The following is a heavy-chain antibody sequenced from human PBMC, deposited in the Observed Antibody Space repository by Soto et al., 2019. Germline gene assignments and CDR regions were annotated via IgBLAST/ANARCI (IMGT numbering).Heavy chain of an antibody. CDR3: AKDTYYD. CDR2: ISGSGGDT. CDR1: GFTLSSYA. Sequence: EVQLLGSGGGLVQPGGSLRLSCTVSGFTLSSYAMTWVRQAPGKGLEWVSGISGSGGDTSYADSVKGRFTISRDNSKNTLYLQMNSLRAEDTAVYYCAKDTYYDWGQGTLVTVSS. D-gene: IGHD3-16*01. V-gene: IGHV3-23*01. J-gene: IGHJ4*02.